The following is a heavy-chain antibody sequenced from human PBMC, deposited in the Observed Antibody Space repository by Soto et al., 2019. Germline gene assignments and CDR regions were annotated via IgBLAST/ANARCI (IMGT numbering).Heavy chain of an antibody. CDR1: GFTFSSYT. Sequence: PRVSLRLSCAASGFTFSSYTMMWVRQAPGRGLEWVSGISGTGDNTYYADSVKGRFTISRDNSKNTLYLQMNTLRAEDTAVYYCAKGRSVVVIRYSDYCGQGALVTVSS. V-gene: IGHV3-23*01. CDR2: ISGTGDNT. D-gene: IGHD2-2*01. J-gene: IGHJ4*02. CDR3: AKGRSVVVIRYSDY.